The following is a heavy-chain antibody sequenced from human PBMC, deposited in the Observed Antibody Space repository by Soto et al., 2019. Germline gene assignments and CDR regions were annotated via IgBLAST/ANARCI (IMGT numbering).Heavy chain of an antibody. V-gene: IGHV3-23*01. CDR1: GFTFSSYA. CDR3: AKREYSSPYGVY. J-gene: IGHJ4*02. Sequence: SGGSVRLSCAASGFTFSSYAMSWVRQAPGKGLEWVSAISGSGGSTYYADSVKGRFTISRDNSKNTLYLQMNSLRAEDTAVYYCAKREYSSPYGVYWGQGTLVTVSS. CDR2: ISGSGGST. D-gene: IGHD6-6*01.